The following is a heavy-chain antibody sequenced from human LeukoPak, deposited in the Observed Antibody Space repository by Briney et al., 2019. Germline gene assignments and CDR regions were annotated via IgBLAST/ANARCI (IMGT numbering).Heavy chain of an antibody. V-gene: IGHV1-69*04. CDR3: ARVEDSGYDYWFDP. CDR2: IIPILGIA. CDR1: GGTFSSYA. D-gene: IGHD5-12*01. J-gene: IGHJ5*02. Sequence: ASVKVSCKASGGTFSSYAISWVRQAPGQGLEWMGRIIPILGIANYVQKFQGRVTITADKSTSTAYMELSSLRSEDTAVYYCARVEDSGYDYWFDPWGQGTLVTVSS.